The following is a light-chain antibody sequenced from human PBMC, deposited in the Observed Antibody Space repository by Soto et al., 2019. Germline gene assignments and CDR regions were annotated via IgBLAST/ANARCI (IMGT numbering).Light chain of an antibody. CDR2: GGT. CDR3: CSYAGSSTFGV. V-gene: IGLV2-23*03. Sequence: QSALTQPASVSGSPGQSITISCTGTISDVGSYNLVSWYQQHPGKAPKLMIYGGTKRPSGVSNRFSGSKSGNTASLTISGLQAEDEADYYCCSYAGSSTFGVFGGGTKVTVL. J-gene: IGLJ2*01. CDR1: ISDVGSYNL.